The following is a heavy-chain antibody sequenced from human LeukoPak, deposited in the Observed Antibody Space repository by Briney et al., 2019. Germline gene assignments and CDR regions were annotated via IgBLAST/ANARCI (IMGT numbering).Heavy chain of an antibody. Sequence: PGGSLRLSCAASGFTFSSYWMSWVRQAPGKGLEWVANIKQDGSEKYYVDSVKGRFTISRDNAKNSLYLQMNSLRAEDTAVYYCASLIVAILPTFDYWGQGTLVTVSS. V-gene: IGHV3-7*01. CDR2: IKQDGSEK. CDR3: ASLIVAILPTFDY. J-gene: IGHJ4*02. CDR1: GFTFSSYW. D-gene: IGHD5-12*01.